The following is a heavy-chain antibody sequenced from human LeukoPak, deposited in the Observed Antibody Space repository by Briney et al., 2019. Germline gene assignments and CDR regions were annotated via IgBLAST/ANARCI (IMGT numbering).Heavy chain of an antibody. CDR1: GFTFSSYS. CDR3: ARDRSGSWRDDAFDI. D-gene: IGHD6-13*01. Sequence: GGSLRLSCAASGFTFSSYSMNWVRQAPGKGLEWVSYISDSSSNIYYADSVKGRFTISRDNAKNSLYLQMNSLRAEDTAVYYCARDRSGSWRDDAFDIWGQGTMVTVSS. J-gene: IGHJ3*02. V-gene: IGHV3-48*04. CDR2: ISDSSSNI.